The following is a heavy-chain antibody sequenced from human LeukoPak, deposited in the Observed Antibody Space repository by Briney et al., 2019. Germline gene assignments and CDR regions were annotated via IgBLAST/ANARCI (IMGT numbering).Heavy chain of an antibody. CDR1: GYTFTRYY. V-gene: IGHV1-2*02. J-gene: IGHJ4*02. D-gene: IGHD3-3*01. CDR3: ARAQGLNEYYDFWSGYYEFDY. CDR2: VNPHNGGT. Sequence: EASVKVSCKASGYTFTRYYMHWGRQAPGQRVEWMGWVNPHNGGTNYAQKFQGRVTMTRDTSISTAYMELSRLRSDDTAVYYCARAQGLNEYYDFWSGYYEFDYWGQGTLVTVSS.